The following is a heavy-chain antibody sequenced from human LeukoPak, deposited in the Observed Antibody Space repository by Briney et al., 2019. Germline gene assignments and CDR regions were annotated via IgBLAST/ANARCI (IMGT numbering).Heavy chain of an antibody. CDR1: GGSFSGYY. Sequence: PSETLSLTCAVYGGSFSGYYWSWIRQPPGKGLVWIGEINHSGSTNYNLSLKSRVAISVDTSKNQFSLKLSSVTAADTAVYYCARVRSYYYDSSGYYPDAFDVWGQGTVVTVSS. J-gene: IGHJ3*01. CDR2: INHSGST. D-gene: IGHD3-22*01. V-gene: IGHV4-34*01. CDR3: ARVRSYYYDSSGYYPDAFDV.